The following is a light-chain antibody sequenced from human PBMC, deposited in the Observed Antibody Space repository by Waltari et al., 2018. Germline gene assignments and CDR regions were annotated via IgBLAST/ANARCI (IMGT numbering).Light chain of an antibody. Sequence: ESVLPQSPGTLSLSPGERATLSCKTSQNISSTYLTWYQQKPVQAPRLVVYGVSTRATGTPDRFSGSRAGTDFTLTISRLEPEDFAVYYCQQYGGSPRIFTFGAGTKVEIK. CDR1: QNISSTY. CDR3: QQYGGSPRIFT. J-gene: IGKJ3*01. V-gene: IGKV3-20*01. CDR2: GVS.